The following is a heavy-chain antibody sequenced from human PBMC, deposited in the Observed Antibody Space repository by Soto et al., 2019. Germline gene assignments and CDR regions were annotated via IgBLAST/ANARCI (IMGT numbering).Heavy chain of an antibody. CDR3: ARAFKGDIVATITLYYYGMDV. V-gene: IGHV1-69*13. D-gene: IGHD5-12*01. CDR2: IIPIFGTA. Sequence: SVKVSCKASGGTFSRYSISWVRQAPGQGLEWMGGIIPIFGTANYAQKFQGRVTITADESTSTAYMELSSLRSEDTAVYYCARAFKGDIVATITLYYYGMDVWGQGTTVTVSS. CDR1: GGTFSRYS. J-gene: IGHJ6*02.